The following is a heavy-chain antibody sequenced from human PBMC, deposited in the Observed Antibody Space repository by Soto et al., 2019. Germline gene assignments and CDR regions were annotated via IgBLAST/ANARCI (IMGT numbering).Heavy chain of an antibody. J-gene: IGHJ4*02. CDR2: ISGSGDRA. Sequence: LRLSCEASGFTFSNYGMTWVRQAPGKGLEWVSTISGSGDRAFYADPVKGRFTISRDNSKNTLYLQMNSLSAEDTAIYYCAKEMIASTLADFFDYWGQGILVTVSS. CDR1: GFTFSNYG. CDR3: AKEMIASTLADFFDY. V-gene: IGHV3-23*01. D-gene: IGHD2-21*01.